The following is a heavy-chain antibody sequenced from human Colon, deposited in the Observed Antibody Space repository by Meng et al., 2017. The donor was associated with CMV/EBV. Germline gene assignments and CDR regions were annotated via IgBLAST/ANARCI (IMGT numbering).Heavy chain of an antibody. Sequence: GGSLRLSCEVSGSTISDRHMSWIRQAPGKGLDWIIYVTRDSMIYSADSVRGRFTISRDNAKNSMYLQLNSLRAEDTGVYYCARDRGPLGDSWSGFYYYYGMDVWGQGTTVTVSS. CDR3: ARDRGPLGDSWSGFYYYYGMDV. CDR1: GSTISDRH. J-gene: IGHJ6*02. CDR2: VTRDSMI. D-gene: IGHD3-3*01. V-gene: IGHV3-11*04.